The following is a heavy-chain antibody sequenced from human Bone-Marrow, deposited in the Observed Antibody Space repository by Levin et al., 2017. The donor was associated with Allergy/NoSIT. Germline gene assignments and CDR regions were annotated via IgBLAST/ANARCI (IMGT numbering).Heavy chain of an antibody. D-gene: IGHD3-9*01. V-gene: IGHV3-30-3*01. CDR2: ISYDGSNK. J-gene: IGHJ4*02. CDR1: GFTFSSYA. Sequence: GESLKISCAASGFTFSSYAMHWVRQAPGKGLEWVAVISYDGSNKYYADSVKGRFTISRDNSKNTLYLQMNSLRAEDTAVYYCARSMYYDILTGYYPSDYWGQGALVTVSS. CDR3: ARSMYYDILTGYYPSDY.